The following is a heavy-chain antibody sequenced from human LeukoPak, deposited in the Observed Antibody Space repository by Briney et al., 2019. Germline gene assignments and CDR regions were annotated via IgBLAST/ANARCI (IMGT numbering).Heavy chain of an antibody. D-gene: IGHD4-17*01. CDR2: IGVGTART. CDR1: GFTFSNYA. J-gene: IGHJ1*01. V-gene: IGHV3-23*01. CDR3: AKRHGDHIPAEYLQH. Sequence: PGGSLRLSCAASGFTFSNYAMIWVRQAPGKGLEWVSAIGVGTARTFYADAVRGRFTIYRDYYQITVSLQMRSLRAEDAAVYDCAKRHGDHIPAEYLQHWGQGTLVTVSS.